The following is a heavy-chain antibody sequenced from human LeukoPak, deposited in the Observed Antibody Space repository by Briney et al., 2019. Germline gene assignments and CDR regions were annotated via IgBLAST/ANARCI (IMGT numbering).Heavy chain of an antibody. V-gene: IGHV3-48*03. Sequence: PGGSLRLSCAASGFTFSSYEMNWVRQAPGKGLEWVSYISSSGSTIYYADSVKGRFTISRDNAKNSLYLQMNSLRAEDTAVYYCARTMSGSFEPHDAFDIWGQGTMVTVSS. D-gene: IGHD1-26*01. J-gene: IGHJ3*02. CDR2: ISSSGSTI. CDR1: GFTFSSYE. CDR3: ARTMSGSFEPHDAFDI.